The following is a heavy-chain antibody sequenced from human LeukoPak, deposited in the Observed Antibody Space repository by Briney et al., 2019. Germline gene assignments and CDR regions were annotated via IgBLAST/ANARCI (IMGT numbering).Heavy chain of an antibody. Sequence: SETLSLTCAVYGGSFSGYYWSWIRQPPGKGLEWIGEINHSGSTNYNPSLKSRVTISVDTSKNQFSLKLSSVTAADTAVYYCARPFGPSSGYDQRETNYYYYYMDAWGKGTTVTIS. D-gene: IGHD5-12*01. J-gene: IGHJ6*03. CDR1: GGSFSGYY. CDR3: ARPFGPSSGYDQRETNYYYYYMDA. V-gene: IGHV4-34*01. CDR2: INHSGST.